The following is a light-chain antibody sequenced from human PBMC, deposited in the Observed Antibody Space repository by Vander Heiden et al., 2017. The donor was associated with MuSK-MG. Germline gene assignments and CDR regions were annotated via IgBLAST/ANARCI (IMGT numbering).Light chain of an antibody. V-gene: IGKV3-15*01. CDR3: QQYKYWPPTT. J-gene: IGKJ2*01. CDR1: QSVGSN. Sequence: EIVMTQSPATLSVSPGERVTLSCRASQSVGSNLAWYQQKPGQAPRLLIYGASTRATGIPSTFSGSGSGTEFTLTISSLQSDDSALYYCQQYKYWPPTTFGQGTKLEIK. CDR2: GAS.